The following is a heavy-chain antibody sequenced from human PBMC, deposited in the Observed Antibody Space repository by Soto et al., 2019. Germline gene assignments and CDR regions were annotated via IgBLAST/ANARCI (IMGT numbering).Heavy chain of an antibody. V-gene: IGHV4-34*01. CDR1: GGSFEGYY. J-gene: IGHJ4*02. CDR2: INHSGST. Sequence: SETLSLICAVYGGSFEGYYRSRMRSPAWKGLEWIGEINHSGSTNYNPSLKSRVTISVDTSKNQFSLKLSSVTAADTAVYYCARGRSYYGSGSLAVFDYWGQGTLVTVS. D-gene: IGHD3-10*01. CDR3: ARGRSYYGSGSLAVFDY.